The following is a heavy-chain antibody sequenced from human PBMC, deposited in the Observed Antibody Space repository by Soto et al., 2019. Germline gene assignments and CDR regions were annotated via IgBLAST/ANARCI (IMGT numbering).Heavy chain of an antibody. CDR1: GGTFSSYV. D-gene: IGHD6-13*01. CDR3: AQSPKPLGQQLAYYFDY. J-gene: IGHJ4*02. CDR2: IIPIFGTA. V-gene: IGHV1-69*12. Sequence: QVQLVQSGAEVKKPGSSVKVSCKASGGTFSSYVISWVRQAPGQGLEWMGGIIPIFGTANYAQKFQGRVTITADESTSTAYMELSSLRSEDTAVYYCAQSPKPLGQQLAYYFDYWGQGTLVTVSS.